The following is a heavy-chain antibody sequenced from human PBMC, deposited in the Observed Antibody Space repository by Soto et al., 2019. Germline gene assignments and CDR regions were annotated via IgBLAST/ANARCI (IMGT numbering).Heavy chain of an antibody. J-gene: IGHJ5*02. CDR2: ISGDGFGT. V-gene: IGHV3-23*01. CDR3: AKDLVVVAA. Sequence: GGSLRLSCAGSGFIFSDYAMSWVRQAPGKGLEYVSGISGDGFGTHYGVSVQGRFTISRDNAKNTVYLQMNNLKVDDTAVYHCAKDLVVVAAWGQGTQVTVSS. CDR1: GFIFSDYA. D-gene: IGHD2-15*01.